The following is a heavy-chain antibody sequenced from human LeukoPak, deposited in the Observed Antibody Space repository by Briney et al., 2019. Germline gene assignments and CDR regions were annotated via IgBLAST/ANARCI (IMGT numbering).Heavy chain of an antibody. Sequence: PGGSLRLSCAASGFTFSSYWMSWVRQAPGKGLEWVANIKHDGSERYYVDSVKGRFTISRDNAKNSLYLQMNSLRAEDTAVYYCARGKFLTRAIVDPWGQGTLVTVSS. D-gene: IGHD2/OR15-2a*01. CDR1: GFTFSSYW. V-gene: IGHV3-7*04. CDR3: ARGKFLTRAIVDP. CDR2: IKHDGSER. J-gene: IGHJ5*02.